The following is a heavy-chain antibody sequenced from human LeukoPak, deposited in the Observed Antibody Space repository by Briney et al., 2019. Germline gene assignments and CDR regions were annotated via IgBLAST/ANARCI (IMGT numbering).Heavy chain of an antibody. Sequence: PGESLRLSCAASGFTFSNYWMTWVRQAPGKGLEWVANIKPDGSVGYYLDSVRGRFIISRDNAGNSLYLQMNTVRVEDTAVYYCAQNLVAAAGDHWGQGTLVTVSS. J-gene: IGHJ4*02. D-gene: IGHD6-13*01. CDR1: GFTFSNYW. CDR3: AQNLVAAAGDH. CDR2: IKPDGSVG. V-gene: IGHV3-7*01.